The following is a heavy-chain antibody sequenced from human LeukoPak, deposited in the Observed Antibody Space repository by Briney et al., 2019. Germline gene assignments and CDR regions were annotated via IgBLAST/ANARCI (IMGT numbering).Heavy chain of an antibody. CDR3: ARAPIVGATRPFDH. Sequence: ASVKPSCKASGYTFTGYYMHWVRQAPGQGLEWMGWINPNSGGTNYAQKFQGRVTMTRDTSISTAYMELSRLRSDDTAVYYCARAPIVGATRPFDHCGQGTLVTVSS. CDR1: GYTFTGYY. V-gene: IGHV1-2*02. CDR2: INPNSGGT. D-gene: IGHD1-26*01. J-gene: IGHJ4*02.